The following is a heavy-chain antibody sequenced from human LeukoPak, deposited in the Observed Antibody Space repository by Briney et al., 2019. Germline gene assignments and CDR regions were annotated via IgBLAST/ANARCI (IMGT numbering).Heavy chain of an antibody. V-gene: IGHV3-74*01. D-gene: IGHD3-16*01. CDR3: ARGTTWGGDYFDY. CDR2: IKSDGSST. CDR1: GFTFSSYA. J-gene: IGHJ4*02. Sequence: GGSLRLSCAASGFTFSSYAMHWVRQVPGKGLVWVSRIKSDGSSTTYAESVKGRFTISRDNANNMLNLQMNSLRAEATAVYYCARGTTWGGDYFDYWGQGTLVNVSS.